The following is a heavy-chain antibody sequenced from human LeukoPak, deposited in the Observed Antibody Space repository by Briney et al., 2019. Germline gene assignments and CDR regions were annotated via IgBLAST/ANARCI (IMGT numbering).Heavy chain of an antibody. D-gene: IGHD3-9*01. CDR1: GASFSGYY. V-gene: IGHV4-34*01. Sequence: SETLSLTCAVYGASFSGYYWSWIRQPPGKGLEWIGEINHSGSTNHNPSLKSRVTISVDTSKNQFSLKLSSVTAADTAVYYCARGRTYYDIWTGQGRRGYWFDPWGQGTLVTVSS. CDR3: ARGRTYYDIWTGQGRRGYWFDP. CDR2: INHSGST. J-gene: IGHJ5*02.